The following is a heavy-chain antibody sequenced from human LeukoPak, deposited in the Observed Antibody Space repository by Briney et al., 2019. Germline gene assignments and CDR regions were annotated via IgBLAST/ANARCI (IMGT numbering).Heavy chain of an antibody. J-gene: IGHJ4*02. CDR2: IYYSGST. Sequence: SETLSLTCTVSGGSISSSSYYWGWIRQPPGKGLEWIGSIYYSGSTYYNPSLKSRVTISVDTSKNQFSLKLSSVTAADTALYYCAKGEGSGWFDFDYWGQGTLVTVSS. CDR1: GGSISSSSYY. D-gene: IGHD6-19*01. CDR3: AKGEGSGWFDFDY. V-gene: IGHV4-39*07.